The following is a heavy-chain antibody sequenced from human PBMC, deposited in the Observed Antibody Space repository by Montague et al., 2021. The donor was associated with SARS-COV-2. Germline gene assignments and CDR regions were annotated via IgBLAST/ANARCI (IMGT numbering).Heavy chain of an antibody. CDR2: TYYRSKWYN. D-gene: IGHD1-26*01. J-gene: IGHJ4*02. CDR1: RDSVSRNSAA. Sequence: CAIFRDSVSRNSAAWNWIRQSPSRGLEWLGRTYYRSKWYNDYAVSVKSRITINPDTSKNQISLQLNSVTPEDTAVYYCARTSASSDYWGQGTLVTVSS. CDR3: ARTSASSDY. V-gene: IGHV6-1*01.